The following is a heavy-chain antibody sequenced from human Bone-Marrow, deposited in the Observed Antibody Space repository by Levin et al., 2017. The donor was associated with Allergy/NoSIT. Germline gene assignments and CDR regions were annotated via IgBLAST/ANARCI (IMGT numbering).Heavy chain of an antibody. CDR3: AREKRERSGGSRKTYYFDY. V-gene: IGHV3-53*01. D-gene: IGHD2-15*01. CDR1: GFTVSSNY. J-gene: IGHJ4*02. Sequence: PGGSLRLSCAASGFTVSSNYMSWVRQAPGKGLEWVSVIYSGGSTYYADSVKGRFTISRDNSKNTLYLQMNSLRAEDTAVYYCAREKRERSGGSRKTYYFDYWGQGTLVTVSS. CDR2: IYSGGST.